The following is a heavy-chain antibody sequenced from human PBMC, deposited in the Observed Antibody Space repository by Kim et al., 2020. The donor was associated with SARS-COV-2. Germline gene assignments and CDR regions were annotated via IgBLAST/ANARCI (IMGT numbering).Heavy chain of an antibody. J-gene: IGHJ4*02. D-gene: IGHD2-8*01. CDR2: ISYDGSNK. Sequence: GGSLRLSCAASGFTFSSYAMHWVRQAPGKGLEWVAVISYDGSNKYYADSVKGRFTISRDNSKNTLYLQMNSLRAEDTAVYYCARDLMSMVYAILDYWGQGTLVTVSS. CDR1: GFTFSSYA. V-gene: IGHV3-30*04. CDR3: ARDLMSMVYAILDY.